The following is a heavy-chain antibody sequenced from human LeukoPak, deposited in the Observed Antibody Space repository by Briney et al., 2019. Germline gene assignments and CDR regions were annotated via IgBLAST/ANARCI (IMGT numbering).Heavy chain of an antibody. CDR1: GGSFSGYY. V-gene: IGHV4-34*01. CDR2: IYYSGST. Sequence: SETLSLTCAVYGGSFSGYYWSWIRQPPGKGLECIGSIYYSGSTYYNPSLKSRVTISVDTSKNQFSLKLSSVTAADTAVYYCARLTTYYYDSSGYLVVSAFDIWGQGTMVTVSS. CDR3: ARLTTYYYDSSGYLVVSAFDI. D-gene: IGHD3-22*01. J-gene: IGHJ3*02.